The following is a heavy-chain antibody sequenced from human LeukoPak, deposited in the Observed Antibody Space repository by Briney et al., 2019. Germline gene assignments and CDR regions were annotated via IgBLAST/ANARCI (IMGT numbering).Heavy chain of an antibody. CDR3: ATWAATIGDFDY. Sequence: ASVKVSCKVSGYTLTELSMHWVRQAPGKGLEWMGGFDPEDGETIYAQKFQGRVTMTEDTSTDTAYMELSSLRSEDTAVYYCATWAATIGDFDYWGQGTLVTVSS. J-gene: IGHJ4*02. D-gene: IGHD5-12*01. CDR1: GYTLTELS. CDR2: FDPEDGET. V-gene: IGHV1-24*01.